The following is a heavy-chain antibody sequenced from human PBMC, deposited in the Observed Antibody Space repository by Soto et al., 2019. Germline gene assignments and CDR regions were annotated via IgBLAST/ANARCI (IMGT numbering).Heavy chain of an antibody. V-gene: IGHV1-69*01. CDR2: IIPIFATA. J-gene: IGHJ3*02. Sequence: QVQLVQSGAEVKKPGSSVKVSCKASGGTFSNYAISWVRQAPGQGLEWMGGIIPIFATANYAQKFQGRVTINEDESTSTAYMELSSLRSEDTAVYYCARGRYCSGGSCYSSFDIWGQGTMVTVSS. CDR1: GGTFSNYA. CDR3: ARGRYCSGGSCYSSFDI. D-gene: IGHD2-15*01.